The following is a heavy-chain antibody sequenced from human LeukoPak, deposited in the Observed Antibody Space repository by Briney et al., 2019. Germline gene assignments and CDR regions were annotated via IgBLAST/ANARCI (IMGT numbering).Heavy chain of an antibody. CDR3: ARGTGSYYSLGY. J-gene: IGHJ4*02. D-gene: IGHD1-26*01. CDR1: GVTFSSYW. V-gene: IGHV3-74*01. Sequence: GGSLRLSCAASGVTFSSYWMHWVRQAPGKGLVGGSRINRDGSITTYADSVKGGLTISRDNDKNTLYLQMDSMRAEDTSMYYCARGTGSYYSLGYWGQGTLVTVSS. CDR2: INRDGSIT.